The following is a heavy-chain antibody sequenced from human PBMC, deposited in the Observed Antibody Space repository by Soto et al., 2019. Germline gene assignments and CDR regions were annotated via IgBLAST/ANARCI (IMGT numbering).Heavy chain of an antibody. CDR2: IYYSGST. D-gene: IGHD4-17*01. CDR1: GGSISSYY. V-gene: IGHV4-59*08. Sequence: SETLSLTCTVSGGSISSYYWSWIRQPPGKGLEWIGYIYYSGSTNYNPSLRSRVTISVDTSKNQFSLKLSSVTAADTAVYYCARGDYDGEGYWGQGTLVTVSS. CDR3: ARGDYDGEGY. J-gene: IGHJ4*02.